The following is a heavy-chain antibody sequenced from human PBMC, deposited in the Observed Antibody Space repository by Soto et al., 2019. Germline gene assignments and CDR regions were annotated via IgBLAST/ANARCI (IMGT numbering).Heavy chain of an antibody. Sequence: QVQLVQSGAEVKKPGSSVKVSCKASGGTFSSYTISWVRQAPGQGLEWMGRIIPILGIANYAQKFQGRVTITADKSTSTAYMELSSLRSEDTAVYYCAREGSSSSLNRLVWFDPWGQGTLVTVSS. CDR2: IIPILGIA. CDR3: AREGSSSSLNRLVWFDP. D-gene: IGHD6-6*01. V-gene: IGHV1-69*08. J-gene: IGHJ5*02. CDR1: GGTFSSYT.